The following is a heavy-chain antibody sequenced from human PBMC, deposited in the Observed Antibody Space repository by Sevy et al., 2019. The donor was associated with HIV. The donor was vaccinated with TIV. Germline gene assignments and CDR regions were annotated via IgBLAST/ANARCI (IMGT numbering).Heavy chain of an antibody. CDR1: GYTFTGYY. CDR2: INPNSGGT. CDR3: ARVAAENYYYGMDV. Sequence: ASVKVSCKASGYTFTGYYMHWVRQAPGQGLEWMGWINPNSGGTSYAQKFQGRVTMTRDTSISTAYMELSRLRSDDTAVYYCARVAAENYYYGMDVWGQGTTVTVSS. V-gene: IGHV1-2*02. D-gene: IGHD6-13*01. J-gene: IGHJ6*02.